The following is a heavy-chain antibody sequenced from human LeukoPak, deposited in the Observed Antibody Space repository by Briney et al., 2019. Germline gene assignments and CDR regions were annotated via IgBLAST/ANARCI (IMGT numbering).Heavy chain of an antibody. CDR3: AREWFGVDY. Sequence: GRSLRLSCAASGFTFSSYAMHWVRQAPGKGLEGVAVISYDGSNKYYADSVKGRFTISRDNSKNTLYLQMNSLRAEDTAVYYCAREWFGVDYWGQGTLVTVSS. CDR2: ISYDGSNK. V-gene: IGHV3-30-3*01. D-gene: IGHD3-10*01. J-gene: IGHJ4*02. CDR1: GFTFSSYA.